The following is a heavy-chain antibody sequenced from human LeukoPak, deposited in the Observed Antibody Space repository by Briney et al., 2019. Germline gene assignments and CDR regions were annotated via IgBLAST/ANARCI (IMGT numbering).Heavy chain of an antibody. CDR3: ARDGGVSGYDLLDY. CDR1: GFTFSSFW. J-gene: IGHJ4*02. D-gene: IGHD5-12*01. Sequence: GGSLRLSCAASGFTFSSFWMTWVRQAPGKGREGVANINQDGSEKYYVDSVKGRFTISRDNAKNSVYLQMNSLRGEDTAVYYCARDGGVSGYDLLDYWGQGTLVTVSS. CDR2: INQDGSEK. V-gene: IGHV3-7*01.